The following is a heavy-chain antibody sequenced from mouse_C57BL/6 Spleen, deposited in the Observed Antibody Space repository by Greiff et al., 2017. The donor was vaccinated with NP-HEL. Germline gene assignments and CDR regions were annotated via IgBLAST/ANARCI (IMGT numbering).Heavy chain of an antibody. D-gene: IGHD2-4*01. Sequence: EVQLVESGGGLVQPGGSMKLSCVASGFTFSNYWMNWVRQSPEKGLEWVAQIRLKSDNYATHYAESVKGRFTISRDDSKSSVYLQMNNLRAEDTGIYYCTREDYERYFDVWGTGTTVTVAS. CDR2: IRLKSDNYAT. J-gene: IGHJ1*03. CDR3: TREDYERYFDV. V-gene: IGHV6-3*01. CDR1: GFTFSNYW.